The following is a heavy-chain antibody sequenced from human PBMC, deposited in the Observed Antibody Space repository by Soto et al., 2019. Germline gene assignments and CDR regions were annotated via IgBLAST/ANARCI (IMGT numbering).Heavy chain of an antibody. Sequence: QVQLVQSGAEVKKPGSSVKVSCKASGGVFSSHTISWVRQAPGQGLEWMGRIIPIISIVNYAQKFQDRATITADKSTNTAYMELNNLRREDTAVYFCASLMGNSTGWVDYWGQGSLVSVSS. D-gene: IGHD2-8*02. V-gene: IGHV1-69*02. CDR1: GGVFSSHT. CDR2: IIPIISIV. J-gene: IGHJ4*02. CDR3: ASLMGNSTGWVDY.